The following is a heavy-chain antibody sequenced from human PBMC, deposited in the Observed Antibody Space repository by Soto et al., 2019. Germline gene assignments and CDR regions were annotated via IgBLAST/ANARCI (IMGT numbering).Heavy chain of an antibody. CDR2: IKQDGSEK. Sequence: GGSLRLSCAASGFTFSSYWMSWVRQAPGKGLEWVANIKQDGSEKYYVDSVKGRFTISRDNAKNSLYLQMNSLRAEDTAVYYCARVRFWSGYYTYFDYWGQGTLVTVSS. CDR1: GFTFSSYW. D-gene: IGHD3-3*01. CDR3: ARVRFWSGYYTYFDY. V-gene: IGHV3-7*01. J-gene: IGHJ4*02.